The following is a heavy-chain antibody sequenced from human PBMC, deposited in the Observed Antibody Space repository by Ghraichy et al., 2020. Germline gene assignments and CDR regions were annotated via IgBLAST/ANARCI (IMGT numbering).Heavy chain of an antibody. CDR1: GGSISSYY. D-gene: IGHD2-15*01. Sequence: SETLSLTCTVSGGSISSYYWSWIRQPPGKGLEWIGYIYYSGSTNYNPSLKSRVTISVDTSKNQFSLKLSSVTAADTAVYYCARNGGPGWSWFDPWGQGTLVTVSS. CDR3: ARNGGPGWSWFDP. V-gene: IGHV4-59*08. J-gene: IGHJ5*02. CDR2: IYYSGST.